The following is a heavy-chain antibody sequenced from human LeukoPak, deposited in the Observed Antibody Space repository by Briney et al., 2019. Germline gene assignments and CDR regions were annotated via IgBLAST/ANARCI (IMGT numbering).Heavy chain of an antibody. J-gene: IGHJ5*02. Sequence: PSETLSLTCAVYGGSFSGYYWSWIRQPPGKGLEWIGEINHSGSTNYNPSLKSRVTISVDTSKNQFSLKLSSVTAADTAVYYCARKLGSITGTTAQNNWFDPWGQGTLVTVSS. CDR2: INHSGST. CDR3: ARKLGSITGTTAQNNWFDP. D-gene: IGHD1-20*01. CDR1: GGSFSGYY. V-gene: IGHV4-34*01.